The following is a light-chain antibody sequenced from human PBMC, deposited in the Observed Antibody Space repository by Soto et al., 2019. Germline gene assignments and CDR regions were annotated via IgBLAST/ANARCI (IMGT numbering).Light chain of an antibody. CDR1: QSVSSSY. Sequence: EIVLTQSPGTLSLSPGERATLSCRASQSVSSSYLAWYQQKPGQAPRLLIYGASGRATGIPDRFSGSGSGIEFNLTIRRLEPKDFAVYNCQQYGSSPLFTFGPGTKMDIK. J-gene: IGKJ3*01. V-gene: IGKV3-20*01. CDR3: QQYGSSPLFT. CDR2: GAS.